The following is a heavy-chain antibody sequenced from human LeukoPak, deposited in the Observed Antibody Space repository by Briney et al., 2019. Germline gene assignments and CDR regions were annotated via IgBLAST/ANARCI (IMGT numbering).Heavy chain of an antibody. CDR3: ARAWSSGWYGLDY. J-gene: IGHJ4*02. D-gene: IGHD6-19*01. Sequence: PGRSPRLSCAASGFTFSSYAMHWVRQAPGKGLEWVAVISYDGSNKYYADSVKGRFTISRDNSKNTLYLQMNSLRAEDTAVYYCARAWSSGWYGLDYWGQGTLVTVSS. CDR2: ISYDGSNK. CDR1: GFTFSSYA. V-gene: IGHV3-30-3*01.